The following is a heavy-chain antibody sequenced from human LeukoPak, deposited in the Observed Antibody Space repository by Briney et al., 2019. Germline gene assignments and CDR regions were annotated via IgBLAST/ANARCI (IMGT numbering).Heavy chain of an antibody. CDR2: IYIGGST. J-gene: IGHJ6*02. V-gene: IGHV3-66*01. Sequence: GGSLRLSCAASGFTVSSNYMSWVRQAPGEGLECVSVIYIGGSTYYADSVKGRFTIARDNSKNTLYLQMNSLRAEDTAVYYCASNPVRASGSYPIRYFDWYYYYYGMDVWGQGTTVTVSS. CDR3: ASNPVRASGSYPIRYFDWYYYYYGMDV. CDR1: GFTVSSNY. D-gene: IGHD3-9*01.